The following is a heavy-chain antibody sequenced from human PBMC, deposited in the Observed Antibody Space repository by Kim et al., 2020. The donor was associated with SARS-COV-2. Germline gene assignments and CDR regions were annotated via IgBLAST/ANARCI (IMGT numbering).Heavy chain of an antibody. CDR3: AKAPGQREGLRWFGP. J-gene: IGHJ5*02. D-gene: IGHD6-25*01. CDR2: ISWNSGSI. Sequence: GGSLRLSCAASGFTFGDYAMHWVRQAPGKGLEWVSGISWNSGSIGYADSVKGRFTISRDNAKNSLYLQMNSLRAEDTALYYCAKAPGQREGLRWFGPWGQGTLVTVSS. V-gene: IGHV3-9*01. CDR1: GFTFGDYA.